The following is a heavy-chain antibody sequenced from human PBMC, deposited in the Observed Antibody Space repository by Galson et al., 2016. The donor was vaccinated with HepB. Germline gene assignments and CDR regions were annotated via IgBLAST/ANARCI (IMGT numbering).Heavy chain of an antibody. Sequence: SGAEVKKPGESLKISCKGSGYSFVSYWIVWVRQTPGKGLEWMGIIYPDDSDTTYSPSFQGLVTISADKSINTAYLQWSSLKASDTAIYYCARRAYSFGLRGGAFDIWGQGTMVTVSS. J-gene: IGHJ3*02. CDR1: GYSFVSYW. V-gene: IGHV5-51*01. CDR3: ARRAYSFGLRGGAFDI. D-gene: IGHD3-16*01. CDR2: IYPDDSDT.